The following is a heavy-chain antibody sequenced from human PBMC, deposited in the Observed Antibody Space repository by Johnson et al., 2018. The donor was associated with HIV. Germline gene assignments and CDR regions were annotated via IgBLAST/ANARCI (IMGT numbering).Heavy chain of an antibody. CDR1: GFTFSSYG. D-gene: IGHD3-22*01. V-gene: IGHV3-30*03. Sequence: QVQLVESGGGLVKPGGSLRLSCAASGFTFSSYGMHWVRQAPGKGLEWVAVISYDGSNKYYADSVKGRFTISRDNAKNSLYLQMNSLRAEDTALYYCARALYFYDSTSPLESEAFDIWGQGTMVTVSS. CDR2: ISYDGSNK. CDR3: ARALYFYDSTSPLESEAFDI. J-gene: IGHJ3*02.